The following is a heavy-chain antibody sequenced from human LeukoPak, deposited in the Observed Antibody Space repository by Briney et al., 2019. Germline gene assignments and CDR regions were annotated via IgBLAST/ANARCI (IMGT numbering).Heavy chain of an antibody. D-gene: IGHD2-2*01. V-gene: IGHV4-34*01. CDR3: ARFQDIVVVPAAVDAFDI. Sequence: SETLSLTCAVYGGSFSGYYWSWIRQPPGKGLDWIGEINHSGSTNYNPSLKSRVTISVDTSKNQFSLKLSSVTAADTAVYYCARFQDIVVVPAAVDAFDIWGQGTMVTVSS. CDR1: GGSFSGYY. J-gene: IGHJ3*02. CDR2: INHSGST.